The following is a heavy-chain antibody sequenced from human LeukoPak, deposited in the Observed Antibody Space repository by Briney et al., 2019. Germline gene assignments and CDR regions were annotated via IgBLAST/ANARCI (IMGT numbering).Heavy chain of an antibody. CDR2: IYTSGST. CDR1: GYSISSGYY. CDR3: ARVRYGVTGVAFDI. V-gene: IGHV4-38-2*02. Sequence: SETLSLTCTVSGYSISSGYYWSWLRQPAGKVLEWIGLIYTSGSTNYNPSLKGRVTMSVDTSKNQFSLKLSSVTAADTAVYYCARVRYGVTGVAFDIWGQGTMVTVCS. J-gene: IGHJ3*02. D-gene: IGHD4-23*01.